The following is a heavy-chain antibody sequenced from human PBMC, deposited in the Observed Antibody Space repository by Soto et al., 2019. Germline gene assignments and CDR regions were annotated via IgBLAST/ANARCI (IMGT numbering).Heavy chain of an antibody. CDR3: AKYSGSYSFEN. CDR2: MNYGGSLI. J-gene: IGHJ1*01. V-gene: IGHV3-7*02. D-gene: IGHD1-26*01. CDR1: GFNFSAYW. Sequence: GGSLRLSCAASGFNFSAYWMSWVRQAPGKGLEWVTNMNYGGSLIYYLDSVKGRFTISRDNANNLLFLQMNSLRAEDTAVYYCAKYSGSYSFENWGPGTLVTVSS.